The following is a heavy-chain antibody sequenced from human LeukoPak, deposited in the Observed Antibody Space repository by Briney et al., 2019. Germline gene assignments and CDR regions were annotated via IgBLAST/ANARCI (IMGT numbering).Heavy chain of an antibody. Sequence: PSETLSLTCPVSGGSISSYYWSWIRQPPGKGLEWHGHIYGSGSTNYNPSLKSRVTLSVDTSKNQFSLKLSSVTAADTAVYYCAREGTSGTHLNWFDPWGQGTLVTVSS. CDR3: AREGTSGTHLNWFDP. CDR2: IYGSGST. CDR1: GGSISSYY. D-gene: IGHD1-1*01. V-gene: IGHV4-59*01. J-gene: IGHJ5*02.